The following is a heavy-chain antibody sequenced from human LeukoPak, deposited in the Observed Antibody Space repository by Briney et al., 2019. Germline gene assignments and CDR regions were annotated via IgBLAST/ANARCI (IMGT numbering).Heavy chain of an antibody. V-gene: IGHV3-64*01. CDR3: ARTFYDLRSRYSPFDY. J-gene: IGHJ4*02. CDR1: GFTFSSYA. D-gene: IGHD3-3*01. Sequence: GGSLRLSCAASGFTFSSYAMHWVRHPPGKGLEYVSATRSDESSTYYANSVKGRFTIYRDNSKHTLYLQMGSLRAEDMAVYYCARTFYDLRSRYSPFDYWGQGTLVTVSS. CDR2: TRSDESST.